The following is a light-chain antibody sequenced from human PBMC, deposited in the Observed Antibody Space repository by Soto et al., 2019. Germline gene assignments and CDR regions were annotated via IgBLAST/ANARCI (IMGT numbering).Light chain of an antibody. V-gene: IGKV3-20*01. CDR1: QSVTSTH. CDR2: DAS. J-gene: IGKJ1*01. CDR3: QQVAGSLWT. Sequence: EIVLTQAPGTLSLSPGERATLACRASQSVTSTHLAWYQQKPGQAPRLLIYDASTRDTGIPDRFSGRGSGTDSTLTISRVAPEDLAVYSCQQVAGSLWTLGTGTKVEIK.